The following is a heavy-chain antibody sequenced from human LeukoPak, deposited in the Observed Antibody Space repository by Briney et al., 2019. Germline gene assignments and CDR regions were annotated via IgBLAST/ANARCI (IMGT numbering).Heavy chain of an antibody. D-gene: IGHD2-2*01. CDR2: IYTSGTI. V-gene: IGHV4-4*07. CDR3: GRLIVDPAPMYYYYIDV. CDR1: GGSMSSYN. J-gene: IGHJ6*03. Sequence: PSETLSLTCSVWGGSMSSYNGRGLRQPGGGAVEWFVRIYTSGTITYNTSLKRRVNISVDTSNTQFSLKLSSVTAADTAIYYCGRLIVDPAPMYYYYIDVWGKGTPVTVSS.